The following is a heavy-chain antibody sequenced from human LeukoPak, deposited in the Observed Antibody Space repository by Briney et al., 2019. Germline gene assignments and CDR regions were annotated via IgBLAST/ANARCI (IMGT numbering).Heavy chain of an antibody. J-gene: IGHJ4*02. D-gene: IGHD6-19*01. CDR1: GGSISSYY. CDR2: IYYSGST. CDR3: ASTYNSSPSFDY. V-gene: IGHV4-59*08. Sequence: PSETLSLTCTVPGGSISSYYWSWIRQPPGKGLEWIGYIYYSGSTNYNPSLKSRVTISVDTSNNQFSLKLSSVTAADTAVYYCASTYNSSPSFDYWGQGTLVTVSS.